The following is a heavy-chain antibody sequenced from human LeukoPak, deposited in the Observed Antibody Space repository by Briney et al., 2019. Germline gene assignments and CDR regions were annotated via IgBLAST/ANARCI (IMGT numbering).Heavy chain of an antibody. CDR1: GFTFSNVW. D-gene: IGHD6-13*01. CDR3: ASDGYPPSWFGP. CDR2: IKSKTDGGTT. Sequence: GGSLRLSCAASGFTFSNVWMSWVRQAPGKGLEWVGRIKSKTDGGTTDYAAPVKDRFTISRDDSRNTLYLQMNSLKIEDTAVYYCASDGYPPSWFGPWGQGTLVTVSS. V-gene: IGHV3-15*01. J-gene: IGHJ5*02.